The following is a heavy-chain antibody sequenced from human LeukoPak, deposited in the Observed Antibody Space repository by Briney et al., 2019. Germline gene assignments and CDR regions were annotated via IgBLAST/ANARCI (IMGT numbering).Heavy chain of an antibody. CDR2: LYYSGTT. D-gene: IGHD1-26*01. Sequence: SETLSLTCTVSGGSINYGGWIRQPPGKGLEWIGSLYYSGTTHYSPSLKSRVTISVDTSKNQFSLKLSSVTAADTAVYYCARALHGGSYFLDYWGQGTLVTVSS. V-gene: IGHV4-39*07. CDR3: ARALHGGSYFLDY. J-gene: IGHJ4*02. CDR1: GGSINY.